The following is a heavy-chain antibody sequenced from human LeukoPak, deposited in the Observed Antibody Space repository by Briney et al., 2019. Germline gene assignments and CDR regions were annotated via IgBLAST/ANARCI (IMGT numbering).Heavy chain of an antibody. CDR1: GGSFSGYY. V-gene: IGHV4-34*01. CDR2: INHSGST. Sequence: SETLSLXCAVYGGSFSGYYWSWIRQPPGKALEWIGEINHSGSTNYNPSLKSRVTISVDTSKNQFSLKLSSVTAADTAVYYCARGLITFRTGYYYDSSGYYGYFDYWGQGTLVTVSS. D-gene: IGHD3-22*01. CDR3: ARGLITFRTGYYYDSSGYYGYFDY. J-gene: IGHJ4*02.